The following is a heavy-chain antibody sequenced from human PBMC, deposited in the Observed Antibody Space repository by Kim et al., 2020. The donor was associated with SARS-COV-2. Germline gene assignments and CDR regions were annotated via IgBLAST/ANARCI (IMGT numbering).Heavy chain of an antibody. CDR2: INHSGST. D-gene: IGHD6-13*01. CDR3: ASWDGAAAGREDI. CDR1: GGSFSGYY. J-gene: IGHJ3*02. Sequence: SETLSLTCAVYGGSFSGYYWSWIRQPPGKGLEWIGEINHSGSTNYNPSLKSRVTISVDTSKNQFSLKLSSVTAADTAVYSCASWDGAAAGREDIWGQGT. V-gene: IGHV4-34*01.